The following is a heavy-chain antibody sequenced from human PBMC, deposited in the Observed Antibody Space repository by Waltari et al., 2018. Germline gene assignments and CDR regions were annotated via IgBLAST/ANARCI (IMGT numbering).Heavy chain of an antibody. V-gene: IGHV4-39*01. J-gene: IGHJ4*02. CDR1: GDSISTAGYY. Sequence: QLQLQESGPGLLKPSETLSLTCFVSGDSISTAGYYWGWIRQPPGKGLEYIGTIYVSGNTYYPPSRKCRLTMSVDTSKSQFSLKLTSVTAADTARYYCAKFSSGTMFDFWGQGILVTVSS. CDR2: IYVSGNT. D-gene: IGHD1-7*01. CDR3: AKFSSGTMFDF.